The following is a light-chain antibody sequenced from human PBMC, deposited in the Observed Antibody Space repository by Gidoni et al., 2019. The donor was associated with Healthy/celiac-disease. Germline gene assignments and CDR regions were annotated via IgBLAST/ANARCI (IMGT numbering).Light chain of an antibody. J-gene: IGKJ4*02. CDR3: QQYDNLPELT. Sequence: IQMSQSLSPLSASVGDRVTITCQASQDISNYLNWYQHKPGKAPKLQIYDASNLETGFPSRFSGSGSGTDYTFTISGLQREDIATNYCQQYDNLPELTFGGGTKVEIK. CDR2: DAS. V-gene: IGKV1-33*01. CDR1: QDISNY.